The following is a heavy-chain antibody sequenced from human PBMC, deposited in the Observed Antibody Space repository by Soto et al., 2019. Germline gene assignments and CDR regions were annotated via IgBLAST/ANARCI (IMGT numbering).Heavy chain of an antibody. D-gene: IGHD2-15*01. J-gene: IGHJ4*02. Sequence: SETLSLTCTVSGGSISSYYWSWIRQPPGKGLEWIGYIYYSGSTNYNPSLKSRVTISVDTSKNQFSLKLSSVTAADTAVYYCARDRSYCSGGSCYSGFDYWGQGTLVTVSS. CDR2: IYYSGST. CDR3: ARDRSYCSGGSCYSGFDY. CDR1: GGSISSYY. V-gene: IGHV4-59*01.